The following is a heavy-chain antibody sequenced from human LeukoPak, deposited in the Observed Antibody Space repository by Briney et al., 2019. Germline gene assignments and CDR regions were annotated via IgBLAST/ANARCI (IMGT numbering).Heavy chain of an antibody. V-gene: IGHV4-39*07. CDR3: ARDQYFDFWSSTATPYYFDY. CDR1: GGSVSDSSYY. Sequence: SETLSLTCTVSGGSVSDSSYYWGWIRQPPGKGLEWIGSFYYTGGTYYSPSFRSRVIISADTSKNQFSLYFHSVTAADTAVYYCARDQYFDFWSSTATPYYFDYWGQGTLVTVSS. D-gene: IGHD3-3*01. CDR2: FYYTGGT. J-gene: IGHJ4*02.